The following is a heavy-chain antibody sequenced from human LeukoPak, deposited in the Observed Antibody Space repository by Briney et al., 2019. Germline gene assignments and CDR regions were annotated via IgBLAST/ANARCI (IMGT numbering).Heavy chain of an antibody. D-gene: IGHD4-17*01. CDR1: GGSISSSSYY. CDR3: ASMYGDYLYYFDY. V-gene: IGHV4-39*07. J-gene: IGHJ4*02. Sequence: KTSETLSLTCTVSGGSISSSSYYWGWIRQPPVKGLEWIGSIYYSGSTYYNPSLKSRVTISVDTSKNQFSLKLSSVTAADTAVYYCASMYGDYLYYFDYWGQGTLVTVSS. CDR2: IYYSGST.